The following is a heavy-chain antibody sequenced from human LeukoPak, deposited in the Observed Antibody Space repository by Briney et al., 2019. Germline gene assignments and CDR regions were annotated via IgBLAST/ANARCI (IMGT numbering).Heavy chain of an antibody. CDR1: GFTFSSYW. D-gene: IGHD6-19*01. V-gene: IGHV3-7*01. CDR2: IKQDGSEK. CDR3: ARGYPSHSSGGRGY. Sequence: GGSLRLSCAASGFTFSSYWMSRVRQAPGKGLEWVANIKQDGSEKYYVDSVKGRFTISRDNAKNSLYLQMNSLRAEDTAVYYCARGYPSHSSGGRGYWGQGTLVTVSS. J-gene: IGHJ4*02.